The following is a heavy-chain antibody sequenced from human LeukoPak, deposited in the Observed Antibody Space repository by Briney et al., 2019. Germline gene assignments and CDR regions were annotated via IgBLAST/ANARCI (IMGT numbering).Heavy chain of an antibody. CDR1: GGSISISSYY. V-gene: IGHV4-39*01. CDR3: ARQRGYCTNGVCYTWYFDY. Sequence: SETLSLTCTVSGGSISISSYYWGWIRQPPGKGLEWIGSIYYSGSTYYNPSLKRRVTISVDTSKNQFSLKLSSVTAADTAVYYCARQRGYCTNGVCYTWYFDYWGQGTLVTVSS. CDR2: IYYSGST. D-gene: IGHD2-8*01. J-gene: IGHJ4*02.